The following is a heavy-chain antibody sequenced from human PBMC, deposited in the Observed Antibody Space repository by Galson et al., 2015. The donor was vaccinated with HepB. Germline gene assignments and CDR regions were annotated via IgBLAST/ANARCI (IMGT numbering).Heavy chain of an antibody. CDR1: GFTFSNYA. CDR2: ISGSGGST. D-gene: IGHD6-19*01. CDR3: AKEPDSSGWHIDY. J-gene: IGHJ4*02. Sequence: SLRLSCAASGFTFSNYAMSWVRQAPGKGLEWVSDISGSGGSTYYADSVKGRFAISRDNSKNTLYLQMSSLRAEDTAVYYCAKEPDSSGWHIDYWGQGTLVTVSS. V-gene: IGHV3-23*01.